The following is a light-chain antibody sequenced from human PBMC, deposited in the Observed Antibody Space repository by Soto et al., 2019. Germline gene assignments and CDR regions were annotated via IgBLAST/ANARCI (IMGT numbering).Light chain of an antibody. J-gene: IGKJ1*01. Sequence: IQMTQSPSSLSASVGDRVTITCRASQAIRNDLGWYQQKPGKAPKLLINAAVSLQSGVPSRFSGSGSGTDFTLTITSLQPEDFATYFCLQDYNYPRTFGQGTKVEIK. CDR3: LQDYNYPRT. CDR1: QAIRND. CDR2: AAV. V-gene: IGKV1-6*02.